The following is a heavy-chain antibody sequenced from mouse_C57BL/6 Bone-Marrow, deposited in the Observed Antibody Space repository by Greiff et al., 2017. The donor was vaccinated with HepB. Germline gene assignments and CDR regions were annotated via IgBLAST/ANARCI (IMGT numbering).Heavy chain of an antibody. D-gene: IGHD1-1*01. V-gene: IGHV5-9*01. CDR2: ISGGGGNT. CDR3: ANNYYGCLAY. CDR1: GFTFSSYT. Sequence: EVKVVESGGGLVKPGGSLKLSCAASGFTFSSYTMSWVRQTPEKRLEWVATISGGGGNTYYPDSVKGRFTISRDNAKNTLYLQMSSLRSEDTALYYCANNYYGCLAYWGQGTLVTVSA. J-gene: IGHJ3*01.